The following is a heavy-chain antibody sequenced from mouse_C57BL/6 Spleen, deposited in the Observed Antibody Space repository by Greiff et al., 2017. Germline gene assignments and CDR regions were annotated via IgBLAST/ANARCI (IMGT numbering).Heavy chain of an antibody. J-gene: IGHJ4*01. V-gene: IGHV1-52*01. Sequence: QVQLQQPGAELVRPGSSVKLSCKASGYTFTSYWMHWVKQRPIQGLEWIGNIDPSNSETNYNQKFKDKATLTVDKSSSTAYMQLSSLTSEDSAVYYCARNSYYGGSLYAMDYWGQGTSVTVSS. CDR1: GYTFTSYW. CDR3: ARNSYYGGSLYAMDY. D-gene: IGHD1-1*01. CDR2: IDPSNSET.